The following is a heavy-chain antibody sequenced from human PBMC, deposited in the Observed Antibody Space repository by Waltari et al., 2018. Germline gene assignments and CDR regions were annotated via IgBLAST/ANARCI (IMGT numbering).Heavy chain of an antibody. Sequence: QVQLVQSGAEVKKPGSSVKVSCKASGGTFSSYAISWVRQAPGQGLEWMGGIIPIFGTADYAQKFQGRVTITADESTSTAYMELSSLRSEDTAVYYCARPHSLWSGYFGAFDIWGQGTMVTVSS. CDR3: ARPHSLWSGYFGAFDI. CDR1: GGTFSSYA. CDR2: IIPIFGTA. J-gene: IGHJ3*02. D-gene: IGHD3-3*01. V-gene: IGHV1-69*01.